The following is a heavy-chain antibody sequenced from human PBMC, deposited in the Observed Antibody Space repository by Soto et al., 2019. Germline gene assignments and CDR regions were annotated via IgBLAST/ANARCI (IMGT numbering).Heavy chain of an antibody. CDR2: IYYSGST. CDR3: ARTVYYYYMDV. CDR1: GGSISSYY. V-gene: IGHV4-59*08. Sequence: SETLSLTCTVSGGSISSYYWSWIRQPPGKGLEWIGYIYYSGSTNYNPPLKSRVTISVDTSKNQFSLKLSSVTAADTAVYYCARTVYYYYMDVWGKGTTVTVSS. J-gene: IGHJ6*03.